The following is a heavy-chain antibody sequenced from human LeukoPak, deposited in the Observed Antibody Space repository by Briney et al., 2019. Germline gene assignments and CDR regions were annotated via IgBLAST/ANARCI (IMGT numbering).Heavy chain of an antibody. V-gene: IGHV1-18*01. CDR2: ISAYNGNT. J-gene: IGHJ4*02. CDR3: ARRYRRDGYNLLGY. CDR1: GYTFTSYG. Sequence: ASVKVSCKASGYTFTSYGISWVRQAPGQGLEWMGWISAYNGNTNYAQKLQGRVTMTTDTSTSTAYMELSSLRSEDTAVYYCARRYRRDGYNLLGYWGQGTLVTVSS. D-gene: IGHD5-24*01.